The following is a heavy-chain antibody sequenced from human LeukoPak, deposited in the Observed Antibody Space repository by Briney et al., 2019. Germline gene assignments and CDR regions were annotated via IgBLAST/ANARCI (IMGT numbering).Heavy chain of an antibody. J-gene: IGHJ4*02. CDR3: AIWTTGNY. V-gene: IGHV3-7*01. CDR2: MDPTGSQK. D-gene: IGHD1-1*01. Sequence: GGSLRLSCADSQFTFNGSWMNWVRQAPGKGLEWVANMDPTGSQKRYVDSVRGRFTISKDNPGASLYLDMHSLRAEDTAIYYFAIWTTGNYLGQGTLVTGSS. CDR1: QFTFNGSW.